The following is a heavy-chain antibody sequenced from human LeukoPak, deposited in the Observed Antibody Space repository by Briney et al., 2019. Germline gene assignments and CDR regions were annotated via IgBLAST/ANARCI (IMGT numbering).Heavy chain of an antibody. D-gene: IGHD3-22*01. CDR2: ISSSSSYI. CDR1: GFTFSSYS. Sequence: PGGSLRLSCAASGFTFSSYSMNWVRQAPGKGLEWVSSISSSSSYIYYADSVKGRFTISRDNAKNSLYLQMNSLRAEDTAVYYCARDFAERFCADSSGYSCDDYWGQGTLVTVSS. CDR3: ARDFAERFCADSSGYSCDDY. V-gene: IGHV3-21*01. J-gene: IGHJ4*02.